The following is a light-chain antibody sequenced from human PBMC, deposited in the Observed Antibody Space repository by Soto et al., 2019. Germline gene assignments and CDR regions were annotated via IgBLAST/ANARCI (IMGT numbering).Light chain of an antibody. CDR1: SSDVGDYNY. V-gene: IGLV2-14*01. J-gene: IGLJ2*01. Sequence: QSALTQPASVSGSPGQSITISCTGTSSDVGDYNYVSWYQQHPGKAPKLMISDVSNRPSGVSNRFSGSKSGNTASLTISGLRAEDEADYYCSSYTRSSTLYVVFGGGTKLTVL. CDR2: DVS. CDR3: SSYTRSSTLYVV.